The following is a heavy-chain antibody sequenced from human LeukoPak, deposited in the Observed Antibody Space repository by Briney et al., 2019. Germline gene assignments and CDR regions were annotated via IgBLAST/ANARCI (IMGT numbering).Heavy chain of an antibody. D-gene: IGHD3-3*01. CDR1: GYSISSGYY. V-gene: IGHV4-38-2*02. CDR3: ARYGRAEWLIGPYYFDY. CDR2: IYHSGST. J-gene: IGHJ4*02. Sequence: SQTLSLTCTVSGYSISSGYYWGWIRQPPGKGLEWIGSIYHSGSTYYNPSLKSRVTISVDTSKNQFSLKLSSVTAADTAVYYCARYGRAEWLIGPYYFDYWGQGTLVTVSS.